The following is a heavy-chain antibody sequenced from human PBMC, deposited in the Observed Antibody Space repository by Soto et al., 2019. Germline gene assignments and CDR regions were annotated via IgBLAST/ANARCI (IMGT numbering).Heavy chain of an antibody. V-gene: IGHV1-46*01. CDR1: GYTFTSYY. Sequence: ASVKVSCKASGYTFTSYYMHWVRQAPGQGLEWMGIINPSGGSTSYAQKFQGRVTMTRDTSTSTAYMELSSLRSEDTAVYYCAREIRVNTRPVYYYYYGMDVWGQGTTVTVSS. D-gene: IGHD3-16*02. J-gene: IGHJ6*02. CDR3: AREIRVNTRPVYYYYYGMDV. CDR2: INPSGGST.